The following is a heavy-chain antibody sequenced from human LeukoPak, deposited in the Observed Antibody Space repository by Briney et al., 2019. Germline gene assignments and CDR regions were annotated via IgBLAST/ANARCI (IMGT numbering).Heavy chain of an antibody. CDR1: GFTFGDYA. J-gene: IGHJ4*02. CDR3: TRRSNGIVGATLDY. CDR2: IRSKAYGGTT. Sequence: GGSLRLSCTASGFTFGDYAMSWVRQAPGKGLEWVGFIRSKAYGGTTEYAASVKGRFTISRDDSKSIAYLQMNSLKTGDTAVYYCTRRSNGIVGATLDYWGQGTLVTVSS. D-gene: IGHD1-26*01. V-gene: IGHV3-49*04.